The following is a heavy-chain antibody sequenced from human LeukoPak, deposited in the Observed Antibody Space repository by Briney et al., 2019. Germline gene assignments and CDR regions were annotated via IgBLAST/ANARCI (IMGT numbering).Heavy chain of an antibody. CDR3: TTDLSNGD. CDR1: AFTLTNYA. D-gene: IGHD3-10*01. J-gene: IGHJ4*02. V-gene: IGHV3-15*01. CDR2: IKSKTDGGTT. Sequence: GGSLRLSCTASAFTLTNYAMSWVRQAPGKGLEWVGRIKSKTDGGTTDYAAPVKGRFTISRDDSKNTLYLQMNSLKTEDTAVYYCTTDLSNGDWGQGTLVTVSS.